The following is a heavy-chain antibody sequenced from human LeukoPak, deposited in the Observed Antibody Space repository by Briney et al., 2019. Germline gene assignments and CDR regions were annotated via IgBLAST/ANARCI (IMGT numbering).Heavy chain of an antibody. CDR3: ARDRGSGLDY. CDR2: INPNTGGT. CDR1: GYTFTGYY. Sequence: ASVKVSCKASGYTFTGYYIHWVRQAPGQGLEWMGWINPNTGGTNYAQNFQGRVSMARDTSISTAYMELRRLSSDDTAMYYCARDRGSGLDYWGQGTLVTVSS. D-gene: IGHD3-10*01. V-gene: IGHV1-2*02. J-gene: IGHJ4*02.